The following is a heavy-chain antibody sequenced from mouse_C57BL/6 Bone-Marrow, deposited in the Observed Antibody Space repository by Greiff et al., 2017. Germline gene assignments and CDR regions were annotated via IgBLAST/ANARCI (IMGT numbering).Heavy chain of an antibody. V-gene: IGHV7-1*01. CDR1: GFTFSDFY. J-gene: IGHJ4*01. Sequence: EVKLVESGGGLVQSGRSLRLSCATSGFTFSDFYMEWVRQAPGKGLEWIAASRNKANDYTTEYSASVKGRFIVSRDTSQSILYLQMNALRAEDTAIYYCARDPYYYGSSFYAMDYWGQGTSVTVSS. CDR3: ARDPYYYGSSFYAMDY. CDR2: SRNKANDYTT. D-gene: IGHD1-1*01.